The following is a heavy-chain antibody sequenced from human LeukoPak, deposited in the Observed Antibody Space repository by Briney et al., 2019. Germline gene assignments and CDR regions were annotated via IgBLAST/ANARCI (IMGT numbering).Heavy chain of an antibody. Sequence: SVKVSCKASGGTFSSYAISWVRQAPGQGLEWMGRIIPILGIANYAQKFQGRVTITADKSTSTAYMELSSLRSEDTAVYYCARDDSSGYAYVFDYWAREPWSPSPQ. V-gene: IGHV1-69*04. CDR1: GGTFSSYA. J-gene: IGHJ4*02. D-gene: IGHD3-22*01. CDR3: ARDDSSGYAYVFDY. CDR2: IIPILGIA.